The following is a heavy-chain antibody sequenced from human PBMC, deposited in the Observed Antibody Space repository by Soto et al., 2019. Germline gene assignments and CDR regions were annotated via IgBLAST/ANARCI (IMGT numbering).Heavy chain of an antibody. Sequence: GASVKVSCKASGYTFTSYGISWVRQAPGQGLEWMGWISAYNGNTNYAQKLQGRVTMTTDTSTSTAYMELSSLRSEDTAVDYCAGGADTAGSPTPPGYGGQGTLVPVSS. CDR3: AGGADTAGSPTPPGY. J-gene: IGHJ4*02. CDR1: GYTFTSYG. CDR2: ISAYNGNT. D-gene: IGHD5-18*01. V-gene: IGHV1-18*01.